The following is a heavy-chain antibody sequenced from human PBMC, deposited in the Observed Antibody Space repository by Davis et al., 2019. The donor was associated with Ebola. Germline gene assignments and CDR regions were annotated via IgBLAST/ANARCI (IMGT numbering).Heavy chain of an antibody. Sequence: PSETLSLTCAVSGGSISSSNWWSWVRQPPGKGLEWIGEIYHSGSTNYNPSLKSRVTISVDKSKNQFSLKLSSVTAADTAVYYCASCSTSCQYYFDYWGQGTLVTVSS. V-gene: IGHV4-4*02. CDR1: GGSISSSNW. CDR2: IYHSGST. CDR3: ASCSTSCQYYFDY. D-gene: IGHD2-2*01. J-gene: IGHJ4*02.